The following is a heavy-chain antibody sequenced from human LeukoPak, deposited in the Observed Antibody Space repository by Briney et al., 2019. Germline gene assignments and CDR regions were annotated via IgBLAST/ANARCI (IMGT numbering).Heavy chain of an antibody. D-gene: IGHD5-12*01. CDR2: ISYDGSNK. CDR3: ARDQIIVATILDYYYGMDV. V-gene: IGHV3-30-3*01. Sequence: TLSLTCAVSGVSISSSNWWSWVRQAPGKGLEWVAIISYDGSNKYYADSVKGRFTISRDNSKNTLYLQMNSLRAEDTAVYYCARDQIIVATILDYYYGMDVWGQGTTVTVSS. J-gene: IGHJ6*02. CDR1: GVSISSSN.